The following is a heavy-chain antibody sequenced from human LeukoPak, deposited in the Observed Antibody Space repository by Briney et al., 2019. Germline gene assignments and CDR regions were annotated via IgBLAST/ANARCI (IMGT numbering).Heavy chain of an antibody. V-gene: IGHV3-23*01. CDR3: AKAKGKWELNFDY. CDR2: ISGSGGST. D-gene: IGHD1-26*01. CDR1: EFTFSSYA. Sequence: PGGSLRLSCAASEFTFSSYAMSWVRQAPGKGLEWVSAISGSGGSTYYADSVKGRFTISRDNSKNTLYLQMNSLRAEDTAVYYCAKAKGKWELNFDYWGQGTLVTVSS. J-gene: IGHJ4*02.